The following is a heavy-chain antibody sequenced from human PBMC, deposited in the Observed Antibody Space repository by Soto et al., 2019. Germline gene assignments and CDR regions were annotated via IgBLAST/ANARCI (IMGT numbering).Heavy chain of an antibody. CDR3: ARHALRWTDAFDI. Sequence: GESLKISCNGSGYIFTSYWISWVRQMPGKGLEWMGRIDPSDSYTNYSPSFQGHVTISADKSISTAYLQWSSLKASDTAMYYCARHALRWTDAFDIWGQGTMVTVSS. CDR2: IDPSDSYT. J-gene: IGHJ3*02. D-gene: IGHD4-17*01. V-gene: IGHV5-10-1*01. CDR1: GYIFTSYW.